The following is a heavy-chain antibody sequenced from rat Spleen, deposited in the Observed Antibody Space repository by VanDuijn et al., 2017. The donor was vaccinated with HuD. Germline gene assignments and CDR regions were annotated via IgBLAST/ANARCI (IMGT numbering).Heavy chain of an antibody. CDR2: INSAGST. J-gene: IGHJ1*01. CDR1: GYSITSSYR. Sequence: EVQLQESGPGLVKPSQSLSLTCSVTGYSITSSYRWNWIRKFPGNKLEWMGYINSAGSTNYNPSLKSRISITRYTSKNQFFLQVNSVTTEDTATYYCARGDFDFWGPGTMVTVSS. CDR3: ARGDFDF. V-gene: IGHV3-3*01.